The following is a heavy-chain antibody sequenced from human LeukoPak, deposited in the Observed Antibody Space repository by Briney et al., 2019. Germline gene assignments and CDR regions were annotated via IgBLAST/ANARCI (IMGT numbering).Heavy chain of an antibody. J-gene: IGHJ4*02. CDR2: TYYRSKWYS. Sequence: SQTLSLTCAISGDSVSSNSAAWNWIRQSPSRGLGWLGRTYYRSKWYSAYAVSVKSRITINSDTSKNQFSLQLNSVTPEDAAVYYCVREEGQGAARMFDCWGQGIPVTVSS. CDR1: GDSVSSNSAA. D-gene: IGHD1-26*01. CDR3: VREEGQGAARMFDC. V-gene: IGHV6-1*01.